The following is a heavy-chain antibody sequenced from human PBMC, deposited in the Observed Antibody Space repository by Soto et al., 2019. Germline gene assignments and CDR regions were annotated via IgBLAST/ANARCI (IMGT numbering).Heavy chain of an antibody. Sequence: HLQLQESGPGLVKPSETLSLTCSVSGGSIDKSNYFWGWIRQPPGKGLEWIGSILYSGTTSYNSSIKSRVTISVDTSRNQFSLTLTSVTAADTAVYYCARLGWGDGDSDYWGQGTLVTVSS. D-gene: IGHD2-21*01. CDR1: GGSIDKSNYF. CDR2: ILYSGTT. J-gene: IGHJ4*02. V-gene: IGHV4-39*01. CDR3: ARLGWGDGDSDY.